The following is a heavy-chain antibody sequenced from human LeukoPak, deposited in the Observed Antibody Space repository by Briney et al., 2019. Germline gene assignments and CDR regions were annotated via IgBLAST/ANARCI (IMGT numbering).Heavy chain of an antibody. V-gene: IGHV4-59*01. CDR2: IYYNGST. J-gene: IGHJ4*02. CDR3: ARDKDSSGYYFDY. Sequence: SETLSLTCTVSGGSISSYYWSWIRQPPGKGLEWIGYIYYNGSTNYNPSLKSRVTISVDTSKNQFSLKLSSVTAADTAVYYCARDKDSSGYYFDYWGQGTLVTVSS. CDR1: GGSISSYY. D-gene: IGHD3-22*01.